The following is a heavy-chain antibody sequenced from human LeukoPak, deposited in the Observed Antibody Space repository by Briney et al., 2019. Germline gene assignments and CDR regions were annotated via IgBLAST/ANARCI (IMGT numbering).Heavy chain of an antibody. V-gene: IGHV4-38-2*02. J-gene: IGHJ5*02. CDR3: ARDMDSWRGWELPTAFDP. Sequence: SETLSLTCTVSGYSISSGYYWGWIRQPPGKGLEWIGSIYHSGSTYYNPSLKSRVTISVDTSKNQFSLKLSSVTAADTAVYYCARDMDSWRGWELPTAFDPWGQGTLVTVSS. CDR1: GYSISSGYY. CDR2: IYHSGST. D-gene: IGHD1-26*01.